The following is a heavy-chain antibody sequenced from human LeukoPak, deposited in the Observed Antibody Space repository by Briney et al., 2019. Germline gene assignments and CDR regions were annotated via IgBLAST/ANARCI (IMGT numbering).Heavy chain of an antibody. CDR1: GYTFPSYG. V-gene: IGHV1-18*01. CDR2: ISAHNSHT. Sequence: ASVKVSCKASGYTFPSYGISWVRQAPGQGLEWMGWISAHNSHTNYAQKFQGRVTMTTDTSTSTAYMELSSLRSEDTAVYYCASEPHGYSYGYFWGQGTLVTVSS. CDR3: ASEPHGYSYGYF. D-gene: IGHD5-18*01. J-gene: IGHJ4*02.